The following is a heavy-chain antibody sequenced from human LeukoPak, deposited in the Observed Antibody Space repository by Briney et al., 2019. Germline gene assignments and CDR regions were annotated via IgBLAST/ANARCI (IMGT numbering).Heavy chain of an antibody. V-gene: IGHV4-39*01. J-gene: IGHJ4*02. CDR2: IYFSENT. CDR1: GGSISSGNFY. CDR3: ARGFRAYFLGYCSGGSCSYFDY. Sequence: SETLSLTCIVSGGSISSGNFYWGWIRQPPGKGLEWIGSIYFSENTYYNPSLKSRVTISVDTSKNQFSLKLSSVTAADTAVYYCARGFRAYFLGYCSGGSCSYFDYWGQGTLVTVSS. D-gene: IGHD2-15*01.